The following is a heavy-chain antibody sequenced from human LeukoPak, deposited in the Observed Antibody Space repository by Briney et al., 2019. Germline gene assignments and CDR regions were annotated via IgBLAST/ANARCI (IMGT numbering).Heavy chain of an antibody. V-gene: IGHV3-7*01. CDR3: ARLGEKADFDY. J-gene: IGHJ4*02. Sequence: PGGSLRLSCAASGFTFSSYWMSWVRQAPGKGLEWVANIKQDGSGSYYVDSVKGRFTFSRGNAKNSLYLQINSLRAEDTAVYYCARLGEKADFDYWGQGTLVTVSS. D-gene: IGHD3-16*01. CDR1: GFTFSSYW. CDR2: IKQDGSGS.